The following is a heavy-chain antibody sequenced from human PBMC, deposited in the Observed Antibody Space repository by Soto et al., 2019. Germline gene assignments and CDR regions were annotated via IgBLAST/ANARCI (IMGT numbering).Heavy chain of an antibody. CDR3: ARGLPANY. CDR2: VTYSGST. J-gene: IGHJ4*02. V-gene: IGHV4-34*01. Sequence: QVQLQQWGAGLLKPSETLSLTCAVFGESVRDYFWSWIRQPPGKGLEWIGEVTYSGSTNYNPSLKSRVTMSVDTFENRFSLQLRSVTAADAAVXXCARGLPANYWGQGTLVTVSS. CDR1: GESVRDYF.